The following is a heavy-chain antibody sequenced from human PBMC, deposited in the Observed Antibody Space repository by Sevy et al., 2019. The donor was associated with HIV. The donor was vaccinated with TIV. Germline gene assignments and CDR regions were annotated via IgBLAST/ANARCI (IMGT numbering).Heavy chain of an antibody. Sequence: ASVKVSCKASGGTFSSYAISWVRQAPGQGLEWMGGIIPVFGTANYAQKFQGRVTITADESTRTAYMGLSSLRSEDTAVFYCARYCSSTSCPYYYYGMDVWGQGTTVTVSS. D-gene: IGHD2-2*01. CDR1: GGTFSSYA. V-gene: IGHV1-69*13. CDR2: IIPVFGTA. CDR3: ARYCSSTSCPYYYYGMDV. J-gene: IGHJ6*02.